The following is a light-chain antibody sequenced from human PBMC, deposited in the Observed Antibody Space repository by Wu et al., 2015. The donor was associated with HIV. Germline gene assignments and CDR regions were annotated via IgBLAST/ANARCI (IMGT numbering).Light chain of an antibody. V-gene: IGKV1-NL1*01. Sequence: DVQMTQSPSSLSASVGDRVTITCRASQGISNSLAWYQQKPGKAPKLLLYAASRLESGVPSRFSGSGSGTTYTLTISSLQPADFATYYCQQYFGTPWAFGQGTKVEIK. J-gene: IGKJ1*01. CDR2: AAS. CDR3: QQYFGTPWA. CDR1: QGISNS.